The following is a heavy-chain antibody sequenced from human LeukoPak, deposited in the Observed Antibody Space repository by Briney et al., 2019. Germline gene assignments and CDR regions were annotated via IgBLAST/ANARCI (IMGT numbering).Heavy chain of an antibody. CDR1: GGSISSYY. J-gene: IGHJ6*02. CDR2: IYYSGST. D-gene: IGHD2-2*02. Sequence: SETLSLTCTVSGGSISSYYWSWTRQPPGKGLEWIGYIYYSGSTNYNPSLKSRVTISVDTSKNQFSLKLSSVTAADTAVYYCARAREGYCSSTSCYNYYYGMDVWGQGTTVTVSS. V-gene: IGHV4-59*08. CDR3: ARAREGYCSSTSCYNYYYGMDV.